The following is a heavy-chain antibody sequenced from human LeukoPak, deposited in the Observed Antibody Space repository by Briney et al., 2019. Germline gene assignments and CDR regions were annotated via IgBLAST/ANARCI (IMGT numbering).Heavy chain of an antibody. J-gene: IGHJ4*02. V-gene: IGHV4-4*07. Sequence: LETLSLTCTVSGDSISNYYWSWIRQPAGKGLEWIGRIYTSGNTNYNPSLKSRVTMSVDTSKNQFSLKLSSVTAADTAVYYCARDPDSSSWVPSHDWGQGTLVTVSS. CDR2: IYTSGNT. CDR1: GDSISNYY. CDR3: ARDPDSSSWVPSHD. D-gene: IGHD6-13*01.